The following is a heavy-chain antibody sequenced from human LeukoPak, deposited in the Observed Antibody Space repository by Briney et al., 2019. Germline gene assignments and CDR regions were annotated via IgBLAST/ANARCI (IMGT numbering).Heavy chain of an antibody. Sequence: GGSLRLSCAASGFTFSGYWMSWVRQAPGKGLEWVANIKQDGSEKYYVDSVKGRFTISRDNAKNSLYLQMNSLRAEDTAVYYCARSGVGLWYSFDYWGQGTLVTVSS. CDR2: IKQDGSEK. CDR1: GFTFSGYW. CDR3: ARSGVGLWYSFDY. J-gene: IGHJ4*02. D-gene: IGHD3-10*01. V-gene: IGHV3-7*01.